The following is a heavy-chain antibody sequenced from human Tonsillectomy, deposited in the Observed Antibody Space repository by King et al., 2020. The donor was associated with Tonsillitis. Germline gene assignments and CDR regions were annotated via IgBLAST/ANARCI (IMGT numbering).Heavy chain of an antibody. J-gene: IGHJ4*02. V-gene: IGHV3-23*04. CDR1: GFTFSSYA. Sequence: VQLVESGGGLLQPGGSLRLSCAASGFTFSSYAMSWVRQAPGKGLEWVSAIIGSGVSTYYSDSVKVRFTISRDNSKNTLYLQMNSLRAEDTAVYYCAKGSSGYRFDYWGQGTLVTVSS. CDR2: IIGSGVST. D-gene: IGHD3-22*01. CDR3: AKGSSGYRFDY.